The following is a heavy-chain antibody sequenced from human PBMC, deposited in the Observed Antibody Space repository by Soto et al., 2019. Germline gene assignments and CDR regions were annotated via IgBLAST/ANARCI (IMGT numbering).Heavy chain of an antibody. D-gene: IGHD6-6*01. CDR1: GFTFSSYA. V-gene: IGHV3-23*01. CDR2: ISGSGGST. Sequence: GGSLRLSCAASGFTFSSYAMSWVRQAPGKGLEWVSAISGSGGSTYYADSVKGRFTISRDNSKNTLYLQMNSLRAEDTAVYYCAKDGYSSSGGPNYYYYMDVWGKGTTVTVSS. CDR3: AKDGYSSSGGPNYYYYMDV. J-gene: IGHJ6*03.